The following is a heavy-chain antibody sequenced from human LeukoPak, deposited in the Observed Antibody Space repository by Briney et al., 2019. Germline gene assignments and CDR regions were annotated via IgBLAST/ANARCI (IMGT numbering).Heavy chain of an antibody. J-gene: IGHJ4*02. CDR1: GFTFSSYA. CDR3: AKALSSWCPFDY. D-gene: IGHD6-19*01. Sequence: GGSLRLSCAASGFTFSSYAMSWVRQAPGKGLEWVSAIGGSGGATYYADSVKGRFTISRDNSKNTLYLQMNSLRAEDTAVYYCAKALSSWCPFDYWGQGTLVTVSS. CDR2: IGGSGGAT. V-gene: IGHV3-23*01.